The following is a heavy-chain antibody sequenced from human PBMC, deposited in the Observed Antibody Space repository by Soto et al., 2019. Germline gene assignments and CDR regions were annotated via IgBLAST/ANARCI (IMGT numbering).Heavy chain of an antibody. CDR3: ARDNWFDS. CDR1: GFTFSGYT. J-gene: IGHJ5*01. Sequence: EVQLVESGGGLVKPGGSLRLSCAASGFTFSGYTMNWVRLAPGKGLEWVSSIRSSSSDIYYTDSVKGRFIISRDNAKNSLYLQMNSLRAEDTAVYYCARDNWFDSWGQGTLVTVSS. V-gene: IGHV3-21*01. CDR2: IRSSSSDI.